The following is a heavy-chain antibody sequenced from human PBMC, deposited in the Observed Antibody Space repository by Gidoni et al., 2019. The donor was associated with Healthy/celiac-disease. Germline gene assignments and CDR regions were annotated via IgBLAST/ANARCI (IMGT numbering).Heavy chain of an antibody. Sequence: EVQLVESGGGLVQPGGSLRLSCAASGFTFSSYWMSWGRPAPGKGLEWVANIKQDGSDKYYVDSVKGLFTISRDKAKNSLYLQMNSLRAEDTAVYYCARDEAAAGIGYWGQGTLVTVSS. J-gene: IGHJ4*02. CDR1: GFTFSSYW. CDR2: IKQDGSDK. D-gene: IGHD6-13*01. CDR3: ARDEAAAGIGY. V-gene: IGHV3-7*01.